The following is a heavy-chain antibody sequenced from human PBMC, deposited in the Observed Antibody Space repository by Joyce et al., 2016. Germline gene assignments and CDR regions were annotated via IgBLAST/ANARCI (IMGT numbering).Heavy chain of an antibody. D-gene: IGHD3-10*01. CDR3: ARAPRGPGYFDS. CDR1: GDSFTTGGYA. Sequence: QLLLQESGPGLVKTSQTLSLTCAVSGDSFTTGGYAWNWIRQPPGKGLEWIGDIYHSGNTHFAPSRQSRVTISLDRSKSQFSRKLSSVTAADTAVYYCARAPRGPGYFDSWGQGTLVTVSS. J-gene: IGHJ4*02. CDR2: IYHSGNT. V-gene: IGHV4-30-2*01.